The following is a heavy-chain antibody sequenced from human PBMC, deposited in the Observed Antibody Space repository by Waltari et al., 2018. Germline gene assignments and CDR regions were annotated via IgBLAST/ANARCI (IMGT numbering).Heavy chain of an antibody. Sequence: QVQLQQWGAGLLKPSETLSLTCAVYGGSFSGYYWSWIRQPPGKGLEWIGEINHSGSTNDNPSLKSRVTISVDTSKNQFSLKLSSVTAADTAVYYCARLNYDFWSGTWYFDYWGQGTLVTVSS. CDR3: ARLNYDFWSGTWYFDY. CDR2: INHSGST. D-gene: IGHD3-3*01. V-gene: IGHV4-34*01. J-gene: IGHJ4*02. CDR1: GGSFSGYY.